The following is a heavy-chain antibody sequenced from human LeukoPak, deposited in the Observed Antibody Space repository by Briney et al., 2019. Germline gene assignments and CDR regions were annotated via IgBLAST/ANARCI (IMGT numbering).Heavy chain of an antibody. CDR2: INPNSGGT. V-gene: IGHV1-2*02. Sequence: ASVKVSCKASGYTFTDYYMHWVRQAPGQGLEWMGWINPNSGGTNYAQKFQGRVTMTRDTSISTAYMELSRLRSDDTAVYYCARVGLPSFNWFDPWGQGTLVTVSS. D-gene: IGHD5-12*01. J-gene: IGHJ5*02. CDR3: ARVGLPSFNWFDP. CDR1: GYTFTDYY.